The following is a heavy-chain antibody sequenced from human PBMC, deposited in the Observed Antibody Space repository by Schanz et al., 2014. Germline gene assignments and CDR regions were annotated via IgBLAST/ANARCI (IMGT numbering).Heavy chain of an antibody. Sequence: VYLVESGGDLVKPGGSLRLSCAASGFTISRNPIHWVRQAPGKGLEWVSAISGRGGRTYYADSEKGRFTISRDSSSNTLYLQVNSLRPEDTAIYYCAKDPNLFRDSSGYYYSPFDYWGQGTLVAVSS. J-gene: IGHJ4*02. CDR1: GFTISRNP. CDR3: AKDPNLFRDSSGYYYSPFDY. D-gene: IGHD3-22*01. CDR2: ISGRGGRT. V-gene: IGHV3-23*04.